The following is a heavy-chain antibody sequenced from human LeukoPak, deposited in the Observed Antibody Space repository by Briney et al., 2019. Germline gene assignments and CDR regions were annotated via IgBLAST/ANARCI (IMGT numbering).Heavy chain of an antibody. V-gene: IGHV4-59*01. CDR1: GGSISSYY. CDR2: LSKSGNT. J-gene: IGHJ5*02. D-gene: IGHD3-10*01. CDR3: ARDRGRASWFDP. Sequence: SETLPLTCTVSGGSISSYYWSWIRLPPGKGLEWIGYLSKSGNTNYSPSLKSRVTIFGDTSKNQFFLKLSSVTAADTAVYYCARDRGRASWFDPWGQGTVVTVSS.